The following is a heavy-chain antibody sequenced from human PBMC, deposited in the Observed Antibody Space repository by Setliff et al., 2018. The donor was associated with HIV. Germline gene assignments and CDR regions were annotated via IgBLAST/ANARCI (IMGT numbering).Heavy chain of an antibody. CDR1: GGTFSSYA. D-gene: IGHD3-10*01. Sequence: SVKVSCKASGGTFSSYAISWVRQAPGQGLEWMGGIIPIFGTANYAQKLQGRVTITADESTSTAYMELSSLRASDTAMYYCARQGGRGEILRFGESGYYYYMDVWGKGTTVTVSS. CDR3: ARQGGRGEILRFGESGYYYYMDV. V-gene: IGHV1-69*13. J-gene: IGHJ6*03. CDR2: IIPIFGTA.